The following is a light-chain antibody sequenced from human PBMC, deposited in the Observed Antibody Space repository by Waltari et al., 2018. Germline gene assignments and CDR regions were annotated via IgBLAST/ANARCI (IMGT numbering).Light chain of an antibody. Sequence: EIVLTQSPATLSLSPGERATPSCRASQSVSSYSAWYQQKPGQAPRLLIYDASNRATGIPARFSGSGSGTDFTLTISSLEPEDFAVYYCKQRSNWPPWTFGQGTKVEIK. CDR1: QSVSSY. V-gene: IGKV3-11*01. CDR2: DAS. CDR3: KQRSNWPPWT. J-gene: IGKJ1*01.